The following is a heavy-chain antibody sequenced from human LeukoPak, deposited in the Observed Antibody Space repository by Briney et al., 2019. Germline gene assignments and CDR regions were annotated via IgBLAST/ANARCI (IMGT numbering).Heavy chain of an antibody. J-gene: IGHJ4*02. Sequence: GGSLRLSCAASGFTFSSYGMHWVRQAPGKGLEWVAVISYDGSNKYYADSVKGRFTISRDNSKNTLHLQMNSLRAEDTAVYYCAKDGNYFDYWGQGTLVTVSS. V-gene: IGHV3-30*18. CDR3: AKDGNYFDY. CDR2: ISYDGSNK. D-gene: IGHD1-26*01. CDR1: GFTFSSYG.